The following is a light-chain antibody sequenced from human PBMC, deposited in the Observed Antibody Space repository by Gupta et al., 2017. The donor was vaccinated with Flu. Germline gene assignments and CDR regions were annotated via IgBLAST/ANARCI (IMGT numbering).Light chain of an antibody. CDR1: SGHSSYA. Sequence: SVKLTCTLSSGHSSYAIAWHQQQPEKGPRYLMKLNSDGSHSKGDGIPDRFSGSSSGAERYLTISSLQSEDEADYYCQTWGTGMVFGGGTKLTVL. CDR3: QTWGTGMV. V-gene: IGLV4-69*01. CDR2: LNSDGSH. J-gene: IGLJ3*02.